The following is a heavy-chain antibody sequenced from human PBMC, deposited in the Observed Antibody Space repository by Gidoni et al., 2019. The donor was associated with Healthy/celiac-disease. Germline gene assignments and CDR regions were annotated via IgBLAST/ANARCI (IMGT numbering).Heavy chain of an antibody. CDR1: GFTFSNAW. J-gene: IGHJ4*02. Sequence: EVQLVESGGGLVKPGGSLRLSCAASGFTFSNAWMSWVRQAPGKGLEWVGRIKSKTDGGTTDYAAPVKGRFTISRDDSKNTLYLQMNSLKTEDTAVYYCTTDLVGATTEDYWGQGTLVTVSS. CDR2: IKSKTDGGTT. CDR3: TTDLVGATTEDY. V-gene: IGHV3-15*01. D-gene: IGHD1-26*01.